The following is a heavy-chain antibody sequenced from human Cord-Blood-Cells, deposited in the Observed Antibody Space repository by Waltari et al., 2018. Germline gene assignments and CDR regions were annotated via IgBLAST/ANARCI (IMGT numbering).Heavy chain of an antibody. CDR3: ARQRELGFDY. CDR1: GGSISSSSYY. V-gene: IGHV4-39*01. D-gene: IGHD7-27*01. J-gene: IGHJ4*02. Sequence: QLQLQESGPGLVKPSETLSLTCTVSGGSISSSSYYWGWIRQPPGKGLEWIGSIYYSGSTYYNPALKSRVTISVDTSKNQFSLKLSSVTAADTAVYYCARQRELGFDYWGQGTLVTVSS. CDR2: IYYSGST.